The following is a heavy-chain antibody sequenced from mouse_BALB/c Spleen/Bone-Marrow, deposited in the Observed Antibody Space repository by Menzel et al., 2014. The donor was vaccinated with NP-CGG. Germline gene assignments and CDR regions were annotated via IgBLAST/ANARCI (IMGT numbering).Heavy chain of an antibody. J-gene: IGHJ1*01. CDR3: ESRGEYFDV. V-gene: IGHV1-31*01. CDR1: GYSFTGYY. CDR2: IYPYNGVS. Sequence: VQLKQSGPELVKLGASVKISCKASGYSFTGYYMHWVKQSHGNSLDWIGYIYPYNGVSSYNQKFKGKATLTVDKSSSTAYMELRSLTSDDSAVYYCESRGEYFDVWGAGTTVTVSS.